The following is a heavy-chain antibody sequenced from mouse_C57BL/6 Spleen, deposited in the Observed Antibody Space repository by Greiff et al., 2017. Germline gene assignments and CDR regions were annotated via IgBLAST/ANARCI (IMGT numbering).Heavy chain of an antibody. CDR1: GFTFSDYG. CDR3: AKGGPNWDGFFDY. Sequence: EVQRVESGGGLVKPGGSLKLSCAASGFTFSDYGMHWVRQAPEKGLEWVAYISSGSSTIYYADTVKGRFTISRDNAKNTLFLQMTSLRSEDTAMYYCAKGGPNWDGFFDYWGQGTTLTVSS. CDR2: ISSGSSTI. V-gene: IGHV5-17*01. D-gene: IGHD4-1*01. J-gene: IGHJ2*01.